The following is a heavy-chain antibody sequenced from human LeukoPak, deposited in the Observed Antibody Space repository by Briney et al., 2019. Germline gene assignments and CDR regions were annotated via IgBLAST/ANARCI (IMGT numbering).Heavy chain of an antibody. CDR2: ISWNSGSI. J-gene: IGHJ3*02. V-gene: IGHV3-9*01. Sequence: GGSLRLSCAASGFTFDDYAMHWVRQAPGKGLEWVSGISWNSGSIGYADSVKGRFTISRDNAKNSLYLQMNSLRAEDTALYYCAKGLREWLGDAFDIWGQGTMVTVSS. CDR1: GFTFDDYA. D-gene: IGHD6-19*01. CDR3: AKGLREWLGDAFDI.